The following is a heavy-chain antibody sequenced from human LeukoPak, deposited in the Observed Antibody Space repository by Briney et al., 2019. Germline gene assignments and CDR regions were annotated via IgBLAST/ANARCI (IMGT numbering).Heavy chain of an antibody. V-gene: IGHV1-2*02. CDR1: GYTFTGYY. CDR3: AREKGYSGYEYYYYMDV. J-gene: IGHJ6*03. D-gene: IGHD5-12*01. CDR2: INPNSGGT. Sequence: SVKVSCKASGYTFTGYYMHWVRQAPGQGIEWMGWINPNSGGTNYAQKFQGRVTMTRDTYISTDYLELSRLRSDDTAVYYCAREKGYSGYEYYYYMDVWGKGTTVTVSS.